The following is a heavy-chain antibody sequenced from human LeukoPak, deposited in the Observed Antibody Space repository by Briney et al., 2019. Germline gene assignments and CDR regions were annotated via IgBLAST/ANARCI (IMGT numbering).Heavy chain of an antibody. V-gene: IGHV3-23*01. Sequence: GGSLRLSCAASGFTFSSSAMSWVRQAPGKGLEWVSCISGSGSGGSTYYADSVRGRFTISRDNAKNSLYLQMNSLRAEDTAVYYCARGSSYYYDSSGLVYWGQGTLVTVSS. CDR2: ISGSGSGGST. J-gene: IGHJ4*02. D-gene: IGHD3-22*01. CDR1: GFTFSSSA. CDR3: ARGSSYYYDSSGLVY.